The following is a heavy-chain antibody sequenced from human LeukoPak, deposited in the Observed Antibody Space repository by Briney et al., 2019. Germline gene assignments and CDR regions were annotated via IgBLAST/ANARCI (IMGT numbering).Heavy chain of an antibody. CDR1: GGSFSGYY. Sequence: SETLSLTCAVYGGSFSGYYWSWIRHPPGKGLEWIGEINHSGSTNYNPSLKSRVTISVDTSKNQFSLKLSSVTAADTAVYYCARGDYGRDIWGQGTMVTVSS. CDR3: ARGDYGRDI. CDR2: INHSGST. D-gene: IGHD2-15*01. V-gene: IGHV4-34*01. J-gene: IGHJ3*02.